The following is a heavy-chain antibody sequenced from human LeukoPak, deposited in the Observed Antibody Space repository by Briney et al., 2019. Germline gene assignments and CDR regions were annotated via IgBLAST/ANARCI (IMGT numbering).Heavy chain of an antibody. CDR2: INYTGRT. V-gene: IGHV4-34*01. D-gene: IGHD5/OR15-5a*01. CDR1: GGTFTEYH. CDR3: ARERRVEVSARQTVAFDM. Sequence: SETLCLTCAVYGGTFTEYHWSWIRQPPGKSLEWIGEINYTGRTHYYPSLTSRVTISIDMSERQFSLRLTSVTAADTAVYYCARERRVEVSARQTVAFDMWAQGTMVIVSS. J-gene: IGHJ3*02.